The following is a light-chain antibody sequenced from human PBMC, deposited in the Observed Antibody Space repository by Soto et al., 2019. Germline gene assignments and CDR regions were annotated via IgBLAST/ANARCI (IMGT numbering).Light chain of an antibody. Sequence: IQMTQSPSSVSASVGDRVTITCRASQDISSLLAWYQHKPGKAPKLLIYAATTLQSRVPSRFSGSESGTEFTLTISSLPPDDFATYYCQQADTFPFTFGPGTKVDMK. CDR2: AAT. J-gene: IGKJ3*01. CDR1: QDISSL. CDR3: QQADTFPFT. V-gene: IGKV1-12*01.